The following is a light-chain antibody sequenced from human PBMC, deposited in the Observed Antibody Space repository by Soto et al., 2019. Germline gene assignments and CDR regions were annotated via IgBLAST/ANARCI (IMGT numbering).Light chain of an antibody. CDR1: SSDVGGYNY. Sequence: QSALTQPPSASGSPGQSVTISCTGTSSDVGGYNYVSWYQQHPGKAPKLMIYDVSQRPSGVPDRFSGSKSGNTASLTVSGLQAEDEADYYCTSYAASNIMIFGGGTKLTVL. CDR3: TSYAASNIMI. V-gene: IGLV2-8*01. J-gene: IGLJ2*01. CDR2: DVS.